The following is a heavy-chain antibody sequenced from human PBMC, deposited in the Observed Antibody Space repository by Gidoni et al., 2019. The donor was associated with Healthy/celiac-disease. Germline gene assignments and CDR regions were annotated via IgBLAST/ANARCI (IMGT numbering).Heavy chain of an antibody. CDR3: AKDLGEGLDY. V-gene: IGHV3-30*18. D-gene: IGHD3-16*01. J-gene: IGHJ4*02. CDR2: ISYDGSNK. CDR1: GFTFSSYG. Sequence: QVQLVESGGGVVQPGRSLRLSCAASGFTFSSYGMHWVRQAPGKGLEWVAVISYDGSNKYYADSVKGRFTISRDNSKNTLYLQMNSLRAEDTAVYYCAKDLGEGLDYWGQGTLVTVSS.